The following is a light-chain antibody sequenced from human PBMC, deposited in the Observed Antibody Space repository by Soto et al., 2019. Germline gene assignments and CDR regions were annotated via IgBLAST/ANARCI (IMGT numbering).Light chain of an antibody. J-gene: IGLJ2*01. Sequence: QSVLTQPPSASGSPGQSVTISCTGTNSDVGLYNFVSWYQQHPGNAPKLMIYEVTKRPSGVPDRFSGSKSGNTASLAISGLQSEDEADYYCAAWDDSLNGVVFGGGTKLTVL. CDR2: EVT. CDR3: AAWDDSLNGVV. V-gene: IGLV2-8*01. CDR1: NSDVGLYNF.